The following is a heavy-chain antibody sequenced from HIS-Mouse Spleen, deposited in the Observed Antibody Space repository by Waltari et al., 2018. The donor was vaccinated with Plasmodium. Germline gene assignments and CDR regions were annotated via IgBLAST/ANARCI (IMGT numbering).Heavy chain of an antibody. V-gene: IGHV4-59*08. D-gene: IGHD6-13*01. CDR1: GGSIISYY. Sequence: VQLQESGPGLVKPSETLSLTCTVSGGSIISYYWSWIRQPPGKGLEWIGYIYYSGSTNYNPSLKSRVTISVDTSKNQFSLKLSSVTAADTAVYYCARHRYSSSWYSYWGQGTLVTVSS. CDR2: IYYSGST. CDR3: ARHRYSSSWYSY. J-gene: IGHJ4*02.